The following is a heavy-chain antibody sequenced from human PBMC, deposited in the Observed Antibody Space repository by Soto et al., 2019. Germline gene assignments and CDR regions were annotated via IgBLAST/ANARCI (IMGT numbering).Heavy chain of an antibody. CDR3: ARAMDTAMTSKDNWLDP. Sequence: PGGSLRLSCAASGFTFRSYHLHWVRQAPGKGLEWVATISTDENKTYYTDSVKGRFTISRDNSKNTLYLQVNSLRAEDTAVYYCARAMDTAMTSKDNWLDPWGQGTLVTGSS. V-gene: IGHV3-30-3*01. J-gene: IGHJ5*02. CDR2: ISTDENKT. CDR1: GFTFRSYH. D-gene: IGHD5-18*01.